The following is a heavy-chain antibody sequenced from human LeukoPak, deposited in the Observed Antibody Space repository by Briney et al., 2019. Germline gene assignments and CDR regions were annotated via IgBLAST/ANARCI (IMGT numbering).Heavy chain of an antibody. J-gene: IGHJ4*02. CDR1: GGSFSGYH. V-gene: IGHV4-34*01. CDR2: INDRGRT. CDR3: ARDPTTVTSLPYYFDF. Sequence: SETLSLTCAVHGGSFSGYHWSSIRQSPSKGLEWNGEINDRGRTNYNPSLESRVTLSVDTSKKEFSLKLSAVTAADTAVYYCARDPTTVTSLPYYFDFWGQGALVAVSS. D-gene: IGHD4-17*01.